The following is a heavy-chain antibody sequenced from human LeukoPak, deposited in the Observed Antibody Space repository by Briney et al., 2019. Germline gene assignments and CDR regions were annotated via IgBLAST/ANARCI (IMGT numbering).Heavy chain of an antibody. D-gene: IGHD2-15*01. CDR2: IYHSGST. Sequence: SETLSLTCAVSGGSISSTNWWSWVRQPPGKGLEWIGEIYHSGSTNYNPSLKSRVTISVDKSKNQFSLKLSSVTAADTAVYYCARDDKWSNVYGMDVWGQGTTVTVSS. J-gene: IGHJ6*02. CDR3: ARDDKWSNVYGMDV. CDR1: GGSISSTNW. V-gene: IGHV4-4*02.